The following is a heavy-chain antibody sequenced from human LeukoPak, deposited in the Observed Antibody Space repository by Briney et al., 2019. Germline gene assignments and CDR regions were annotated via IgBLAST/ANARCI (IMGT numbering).Heavy chain of an antibody. CDR2: IKSKTDGGTT. J-gene: IGHJ4*02. V-gene: IGHV3-15*01. CDR3: TTDLEYSNSLFDY. D-gene: IGHD4-11*01. Sequence: GGSLRLSCAASGFTFSNAWMSWDSQAPGKGLEWVGRIKSKTDGGTTDYAAPVKGRFTISRDDSKNTLYLQMNSLKTEDTAVYYCTTDLEYSNSLFDYWGQGTLVTVSS. CDR1: GFTFSNAW.